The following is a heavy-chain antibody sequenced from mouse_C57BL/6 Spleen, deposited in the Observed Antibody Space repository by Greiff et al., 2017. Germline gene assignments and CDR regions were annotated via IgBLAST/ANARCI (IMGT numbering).Heavy chain of an antibody. J-gene: IGHJ2*01. CDR2: INPNYGTT. V-gene: IGHV1-39*01. CDR3: ARAKTVVGFDD. CDR1: GYSFTDYN. D-gene: IGHD1-1*01. Sequence: VHVKQSGPELVKPGASVKISCKASGYSFTDYNMNWVKQSNGKSLEWIGVINPNYGTTSYNQKFKGKATLTVDQSSSTACMQLNSLTSEDSAVYYCARAKTVVGFDDWGQGTTLTVSS.